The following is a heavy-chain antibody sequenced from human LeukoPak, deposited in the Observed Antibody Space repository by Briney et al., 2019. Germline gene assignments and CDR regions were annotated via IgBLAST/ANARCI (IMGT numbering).Heavy chain of an antibody. Sequence: GGSLRLSCAASGFTFSNAWMSWGRQAPGKGLHLVCRIKSKTDGGTTDYAAPVKGRFTISRDDSKNTLYLQMNSLKTEDTAVYYCTTEISSGYSYGFDYWGQGTLVTVSS. V-gene: IGHV3-15*01. CDR1: GFTFSNAW. CDR3: TTEISSGYSYGFDY. D-gene: IGHD3-22*01. J-gene: IGHJ4*02. CDR2: IKSKTDGGTT.